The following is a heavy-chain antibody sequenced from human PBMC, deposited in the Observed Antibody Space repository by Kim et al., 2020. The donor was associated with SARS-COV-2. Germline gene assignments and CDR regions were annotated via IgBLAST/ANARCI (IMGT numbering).Heavy chain of an antibody. V-gene: IGHV3-23*01. D-gene: IGHD3-22*01. J-gene: IGHJ4*02. CDR3: ASPYYDSSGYYYGGFDY. Sequence: YVKGRFTNSRDNSKNTLYLQMNSLGAEDPAVYYCASPYYDSSGYYYGGFDYWGQGTLVTVSS.